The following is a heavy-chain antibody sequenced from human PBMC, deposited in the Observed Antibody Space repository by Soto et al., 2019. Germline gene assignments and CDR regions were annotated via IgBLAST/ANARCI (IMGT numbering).Heavy chain of an antibody. Sequence: SLRLSCAASGFTFSSYAMSWVRQAPGKGLEWVSAISGSGGSTYYADSVKGRFTISRDNSKNTLYLQMNSLRAEDTAVYYCAKGNDCTNGVCDPYNWFDPWGQGTLVTVSS. CDR1: GFTFSSYA. V-gene: IGHV3-23*01. D-gene: IGHD2-8*01. J-gene: IGHJ5*02. CDR2: ISGSGGST. CDR3: AKGNDCTNGVCDPYNWFDP.